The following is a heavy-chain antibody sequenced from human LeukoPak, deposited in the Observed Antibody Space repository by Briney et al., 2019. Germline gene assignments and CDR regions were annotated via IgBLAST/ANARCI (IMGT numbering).Heavy chain of an antibody. V-gene: IGHV3-74*01. CDR2: INSDGSST. CDR3: ARSPRFSIGATGTFDY. CDR1: GFTFSTHW. J-gene: IGHJ4*02. Sequence: GRSLRLSCAAAGFTFSTHWMHSVRQAPGKGLVWVSRINSDGSSTRYADSVKGRFTISRDNANNTLYLQMNSLRAEDTAVYYCARSPRFSIGATGTFDYWGQGALVTVSS. D-gene: IGHD6-13*01.